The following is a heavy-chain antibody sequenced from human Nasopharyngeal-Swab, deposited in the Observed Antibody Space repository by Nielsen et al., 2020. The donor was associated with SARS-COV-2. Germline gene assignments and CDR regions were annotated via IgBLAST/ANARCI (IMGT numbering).Heavy chain of an antibody. J-gene: IGHJ6*02. V-gene: IGHV3-11*01. CDR2: ISSSGSTI. CDR3: ARAGNFWSGYYRSHYYGMDV. D-gene: IGHD3-3*01. Sequence: WIRQPPGKGLEWVSYISSSGSTIYYADSVKGRFTISRDNAKNSLYLQMSSLRAEDTAVYYCARAGNFWSGYYRSHYYGMDVWGQGTTVTVSS.